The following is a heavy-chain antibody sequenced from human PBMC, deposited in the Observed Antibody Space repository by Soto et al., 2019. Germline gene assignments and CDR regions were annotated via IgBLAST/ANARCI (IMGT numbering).Heavy chain of an antibody. CDR2: IRSKANDYAT. J-gene: IGHJ4*02. V-gene: IGHV3-73*01. Sequence: EVQVVESGGGVVQPGGSLKLSCATSGFTFSGSAMHWVRQAPGKGLEWIGRIRSKANDYATEYAAWVQGRFTISRGDKKNTTYLQMNSLKTEDTAVDYCSSPVTAAADYWGQGTLVAVSS. D-gene: IGHD2-21*02. CDR3: SSPVTAAADY. CDR1: GFTFSGSA.